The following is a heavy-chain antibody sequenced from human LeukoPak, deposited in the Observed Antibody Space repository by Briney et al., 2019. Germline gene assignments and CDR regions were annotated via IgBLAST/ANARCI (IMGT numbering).Heavy chain of an antibody. CDR2: IYLDGNT. Sequence: QPGGSLRLSCAASGFTVSSNHMSWVRQAPGKGLEWVSMIYLDGNTYYADSVKGRFTISRDNSKNTLYLQMSRLRAEDTAVYYCARDRGSGWYDYWGQGTLVTVSS. D-gene: IGHD6-19*01. CDR3: ARDRGSGWYDY. CDR1: GFTVSSNH. V-gene: IGHV3-66*01. J-gene: IGHJ4*02.